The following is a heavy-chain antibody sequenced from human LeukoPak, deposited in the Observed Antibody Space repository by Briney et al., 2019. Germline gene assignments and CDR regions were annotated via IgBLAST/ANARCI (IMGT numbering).Heavy chain of an antibody. V-gene: IGHV4-30-2*01. CDR3: AGRYCSGGSCYFPSDY. D-gene: IGHD2-15*01. Sequence: SETLSLTCAVSGGSINSGGYSWSWIRQPPGKGLEWIGYIYHSGSTYYNPSLKSRVTISVDRSKNQFSLKLSSVTAADTAVYYCAGRYCSGGSCYFPSDYWGQGTLVTVSS. CDR2: IYHSGST. J-gene: IGHJ4*02. CDR1: GGSINSGGYS.